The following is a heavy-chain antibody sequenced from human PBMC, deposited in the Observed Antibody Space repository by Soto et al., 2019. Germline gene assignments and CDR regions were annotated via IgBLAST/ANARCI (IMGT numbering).Heavy chain of an antibody. Sequence: PSETLSLTCAVYGGSFSGYYWSWIRQPPGKGLEWIGEINHSGSTKYSPSLKSRVTISVDTSKNQFSLKLSSVTAADTAVYYCARWGTQWLATFDYRGQGARVTVSS. J-gene: IGHJ4*02. D-gene: IGHD6-19*01. CDR1: GGSFSGYY. V-gene: IGHV4-34*01. CDR3: ARWGTQWLATFDY. CDR2: INHSGST.